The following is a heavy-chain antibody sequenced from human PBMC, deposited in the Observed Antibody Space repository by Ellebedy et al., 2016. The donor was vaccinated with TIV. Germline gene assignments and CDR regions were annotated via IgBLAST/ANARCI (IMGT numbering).Heavy chain of an antibody. CDR3: VTHYDVLPARYRAFDY. Sequence: GESLKISCAASGFTFGSRAMSWVRQAPGGGLEWVAAISDSGSNSYHADSVKGRFSISRDNSKNTLYLQMNSLRAEDTALYYCVTHYDVLPARYRAFDYWGQGTVVTVPS. D-gene: IGHD3-9*01. J-gene: IGHJ4*02. V-gene: IGHV3-23*01. CDR1: GFTFGSRA. CDR2: ISDSGSNS.